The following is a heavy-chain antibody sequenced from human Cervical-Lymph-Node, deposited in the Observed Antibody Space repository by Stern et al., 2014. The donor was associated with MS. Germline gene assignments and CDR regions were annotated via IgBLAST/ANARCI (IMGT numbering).Heavy chain of an antibody. Sequence: QLQLQESGPGLVKPSETLSLTCTVSGGSISSSSSYWGWVRQPPGKGLEWIGSIYYSGSTYYNPSLKSRVTHSVATSKNPFSLRLSSVTAADTAVYYCARLGMATISLGYWGQGTLVTVSS. CDR1: GGSISSSSSY. J-gene: IGHJ4*02. CDR2: IYYSGST. D-gene: IGHD5-24*01. CDR3: ARLGMATISLGY. V-gene: IGHV4-39*01.